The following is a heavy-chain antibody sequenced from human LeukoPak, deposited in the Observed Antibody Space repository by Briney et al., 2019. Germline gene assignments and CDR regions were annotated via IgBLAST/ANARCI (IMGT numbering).Heavy chain of an antibody. J-gene: IGHJ4*02. CDR2: IYYSGST. CDR3: VRGDIVVVPAAIYFDY. D-gene: IGHD2-2*01. CDR1: GGSISSGGYY. V-gene: IGHV4-31*03. Sequence: SQTLSLTCTVSGGSISSGGYYWSWIRQHPGKGLEWIGYIYYSGSTYYNPSLKSRVTISVDTSKNQFSLKLSSVTAADTAVYYCVRGDIVVVPAAIYFDYWGQGTLVTVSS.